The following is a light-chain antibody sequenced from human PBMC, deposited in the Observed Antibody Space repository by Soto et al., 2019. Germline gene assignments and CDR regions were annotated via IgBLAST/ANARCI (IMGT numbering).Light chain of an antibody. J-gene: IGKJ4*01. CDR3: QQTFSVPPT. V-gene: IGKV1-39*01. Sequence: DIPMTQSPSSLSASVGDSVTITCRASQSVATYLNWYQQKSGRAPKLLICVASTLQSGVPSRFSGSGSGVDFTLNVSNLQPGDFATYYCQQTFSVPPTFGGGTKVELK. CDR2: VAS. CDR1: QSVATY.